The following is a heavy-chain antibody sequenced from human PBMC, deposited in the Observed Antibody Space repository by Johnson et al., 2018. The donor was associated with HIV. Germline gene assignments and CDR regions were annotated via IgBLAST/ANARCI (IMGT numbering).Heavy chain of an antibody. CDR3: AKETRDSRSAFDI. D-gene: IGHD3-22*01. CDR2: IKEDGSEE. CDR1: GFSFSNYW. J-gene: IGHJ3*02. Sequence: VYLVESGGGSVQPGGFLRLSCAASGFSFSNYWMSWVRQAPGKGLEWVANIKEDGSEEYYVDSMEGRFTISRDNAKKTLYLQMNSLRAEDTALYYCAKETRDSRSAFDIWGQGTKVTVSS. V-gene: IGHV3-7*01.